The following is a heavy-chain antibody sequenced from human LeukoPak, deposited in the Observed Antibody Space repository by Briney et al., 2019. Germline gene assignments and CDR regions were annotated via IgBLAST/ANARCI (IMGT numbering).Heavy chain of an antibody. CDR3: ARAPAIAAAGAFDY. D-gene: IGHD6-13*01. V-gene: IGHV4-4*08. CDR1: GGSISSYY. J-gene: IGHJ4*02. Sequence: SETLSLTCTVSGGSISSYYWSWIRQPPGKGLEWIGRIYTSGSTNYNPSLKSRVTISVDTSKNQFSLKLSSVTAADTAVYYCARAPAIAAAGAFDYWGQGTLVTVSS. CDR2: IYTSGST.